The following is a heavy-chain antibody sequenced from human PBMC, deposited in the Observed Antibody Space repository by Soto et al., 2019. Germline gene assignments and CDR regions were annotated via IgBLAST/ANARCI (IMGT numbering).Heavy chain of an antibody. Sequence: SVKVSCKASGYTFTSYAMHWVRQAPGQRLEWMGWINAGNGNTKYSQKFQGRVTITRDTSASTAYMELSSLRSEDTAVYYCARRSGLGYCSGGSCYSPYYYYGMDVWGQGTTVTVSS. V-gene: IGHV1-3*01. J-gene: IGHJ6*02. CDR3: ARRSGLGYCSGGSCYSPYYYYGMDV. D-gene: IGHD2-15*01. CDR2: INAGNGNT. CDR1: GYTFTSYA.